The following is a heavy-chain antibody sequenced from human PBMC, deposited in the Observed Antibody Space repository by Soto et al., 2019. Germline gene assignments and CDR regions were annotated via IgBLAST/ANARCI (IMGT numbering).Heavy chain of an antibody. V-gene: IGHV3-30*18. CDR1: GFTFSSYG. CDR2: ISYDGSNK. J-gene: IGHJ3*02. D-gene: IGHD3-10*01. CDR3: AKDSYGSGSPEGALDI. Sequence: QVQLVESGGGVVQPGRSLRLSCAASGFTFSSYGMHWVRQAPGKGLEWVAVISYDGSNKYYADSVKGRFTISRDNSKNTQYLQMNSMRAENTAVYYCAKDSYGSGSPEGALDIWGQGTMVTVSS.